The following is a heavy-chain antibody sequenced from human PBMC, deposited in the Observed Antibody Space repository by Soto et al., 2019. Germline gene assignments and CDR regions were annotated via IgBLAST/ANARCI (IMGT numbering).Heavy chain of an antibody. CDR1: GYTFTRYT. CDR3: SRDAYSSGYDSDY. J-gene: IGHJ4*02. V-gene: IGHV1-3*04. CDR2: INTGRGNT. Sequence: QVQLVQSGAEVKKPGASVKISCKTSGYTFTRYTIHWVRQAPGQRLEWMGWINTGRGNTKYSEKLQGSVTITADTSAITAYRELSSLTSADTALYYCSRDAYSSGYDSDYWGQGTRVTVSS. D-gene: IGHD5-18*01.